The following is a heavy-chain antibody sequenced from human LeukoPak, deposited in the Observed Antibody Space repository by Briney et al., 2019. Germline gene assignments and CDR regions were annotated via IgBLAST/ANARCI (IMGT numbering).Heavy chain of an antibody. CDR3: ARHVNSNGSPSDY. J-gene: IGHJ4*02. D-gene: IGHD1-26*01. V-gene: IGHV4-39*01. CDR1: GGSISSTRYY. CDR2: IYYIGST. Sequence: SETLSLTCTVSGGSISSTRYYWGWIRQPPGKGLEWIGSIYYIGSTYYNPSLKSRVTISVDTSKNQFSLKLRSVTAADTAVYYCARHVNSNGSPSDYWGQGTLVTVSS.